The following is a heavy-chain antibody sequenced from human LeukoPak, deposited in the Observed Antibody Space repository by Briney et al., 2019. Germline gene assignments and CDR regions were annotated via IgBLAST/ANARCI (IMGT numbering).Heavy chain of an antibody. CDR1: GLTFDDYG. Sequence: GGSLRLSCAASGLTFDDYGMSWVRQAPGKGLEWVSGINWNGGSTGYADSVKGRFTISRDNAKNSLYLQMNSLRAEDTALYHCARDLDYGLDYWGQGTLVTVSS. CDR3: ARDLDYGLDY. V-gene: IGHV3-20*01. D-gene: IGHD4-17*01. J-gene: IGHJ4*02. CDR2: INWNGGST.